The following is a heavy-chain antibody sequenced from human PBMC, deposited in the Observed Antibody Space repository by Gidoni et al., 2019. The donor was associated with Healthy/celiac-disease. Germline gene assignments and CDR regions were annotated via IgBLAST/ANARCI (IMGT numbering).Heavy chain of an antibody. CDR1: GYSVTSDC. D-gene: IGHD6-19*01. CDR3: ARHRDSSGWGHGYYYYYMDV. V-gene: IGHV5-10-1*03. CDR2: IDPSDSYT. Sequence: EVQLVQSGAEVKKPGESLRISCRGSGYSVTSDCISWVRQIPGKGLEWTGRIDPSDSYTNYSPSFQGHVTISADKSISTAYRQWSSLKASDTAMYYCARHRDSSGWGHGYYYYYMDVWGKGTTVTVSS. J-gene: IGHJ6*03.